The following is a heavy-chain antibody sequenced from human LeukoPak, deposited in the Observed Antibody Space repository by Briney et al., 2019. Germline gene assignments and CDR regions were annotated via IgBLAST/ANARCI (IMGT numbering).Heavy chain of an antibody. CDR2: ISGSGGST. Sequence: GGSLRLSCAASGFTFSSYAMSWVRQAPGKGLEWVSAISGSGGSTYYADSVKGRFTISRGNSKNTLYLQMNSLRAEDTAVYYCAKEAEQFWSGYYTGDYFDYWGQGTLVTVSS. D-gene: IGHD3-3*02. CDR3: AKEAEQFWSGYYTGDYFDY. CDR1: GFTFSSYA. V-gene: IGHV3-23*01. J-gene: IGHJ4*02.